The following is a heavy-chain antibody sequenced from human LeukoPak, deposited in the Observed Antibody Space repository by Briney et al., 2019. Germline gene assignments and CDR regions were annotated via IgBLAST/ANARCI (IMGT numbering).Heavy chain of an antibody. CDR1: GFTFGDYA. D-gene: IGHD5-12*01. V-gene: IGHV3-49*03. CDR3: TRDLFGVGWLRFVDYYGMDV. CDR2: IRSKAYGGTT. Sequence: ALRLSCTASGFTFGDYAMSWFRQAPGKGLEWVGFIRSKAYGGTTEYAASVKGRFTISRDDSKSIAYLQMNSLKTEDTAVYYCTRDLFGVGWLRFVDYYGMDVWGQGTTVTVSS. J-gene: IGHJ6*02.